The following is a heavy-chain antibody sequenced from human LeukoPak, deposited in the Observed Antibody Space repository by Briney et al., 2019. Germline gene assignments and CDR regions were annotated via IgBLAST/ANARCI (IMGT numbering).Heavy chain of an antibody. V-gene: IGHV3-7*01. CDR2: IEQDGSKK. D-gene: IGHD3-10*01. CDR3: ARDGGMLYYYGSGSYPGAMDV. CDR1: GFTFSNYW. Sequence: PGGSLRLSCAASGFTFSNYWMGWVRQAPGKGLEWVANIEQDGSKKFYVDSVKGRFTISRDNAKNSLYLQMNSLRPEDTAVYYCARDGGMLYYYGSGSYPGAMDVWGQGTTVTVSS. J-gene: IGHJ6*02.